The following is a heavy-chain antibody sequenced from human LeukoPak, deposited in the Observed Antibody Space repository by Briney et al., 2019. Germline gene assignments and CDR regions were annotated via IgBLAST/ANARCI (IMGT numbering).Heavy chain of an antibody. D-gene: IGHD4-23*01. CDR2: IIPILGIA. J-gene: IGHJ4*02. Sequence: SVKVSCKASGGTFSSYAISWVRQAPGQGLEWMGRIIPILGIANYAQKFQGRVTITADKSTSTAYMELSSLRSEDTAVYYCARVGCGGNSVEDYWGQGTLVTVSS. CDR1: GGTFSSYA. V-gene: IGHV1-69*04. CDR3: ARVGCGGNSVEDY.